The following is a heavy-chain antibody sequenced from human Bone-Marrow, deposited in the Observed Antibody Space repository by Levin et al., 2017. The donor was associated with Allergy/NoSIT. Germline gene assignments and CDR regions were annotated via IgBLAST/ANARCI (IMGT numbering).Heavy chain of an antibody. D-gene: IGHD3-16*02. CDR3: TRGVMVRLGGVIASYALDV. CDR2: FDPEQGET. Sequence: VASVKVSCRVSGYTFSELSVQWVRQAPGKGLEWMGGFDPEQGETIYAQKFQGRVTMTEDTSAETAYVEVSGLRSEDTAMYYCTRGVMVRLGGVIASYALDVWGPGTAVVVS. J-gene: IGHJ6*02. CDR1: GYTFSELS. V-gene: IGHV1-24*01.